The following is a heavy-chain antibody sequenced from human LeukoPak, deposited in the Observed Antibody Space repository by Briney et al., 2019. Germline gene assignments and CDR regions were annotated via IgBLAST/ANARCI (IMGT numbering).Heavy chain of an antibody. V-gene: IGHV3-15*01. Sequence: PGGSLRLSCAASGFTFSNAWMNWVRQAPGKGLEWVGRIKSKTDGGTTDYAAPVKGRFTISRDDSKNTLYLQMNSLKTEDTAVYYCRGTMVRGIIRTDYWGQGTLVTVSS. CDR1: GFTFSNAW. CDR2: IKSKTDGGTT. J-gene: IGHJ4*02. D-gene: IGHD3-10*01. CDR3: RGTMVRGIIRTDY.